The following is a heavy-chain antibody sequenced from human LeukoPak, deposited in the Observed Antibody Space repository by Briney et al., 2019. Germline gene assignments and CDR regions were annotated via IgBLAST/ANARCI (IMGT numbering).Heavy chain of an antibody. CDR1: GGSISSGVYY. Sequence: SETLSLTCTVSGGSISSGVYYWSWIRQPPGKGLEWIGYIYHSGSTYYNPSLKSRVTISVDRSKNQFSLKLSSVTAADTAVYYCARVRASSSITIFGVVNNYYYYYMDVWGKGTTVTVSS. CDR3: ARVRASSSITIFGVVNNYYYYYMDV. J-gene: IGHJ6*03. D-gene: IGHD3-3*01. V-gene: IGHV4-30-2*01. CDR2: IYHSGST.